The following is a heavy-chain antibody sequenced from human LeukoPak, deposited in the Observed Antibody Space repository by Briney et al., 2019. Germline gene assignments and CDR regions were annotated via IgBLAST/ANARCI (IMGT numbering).Heavy chain of an antibody. D-gene: IGHD3-22*01. Sequence: GGSLRLSCAASGFTFDDYGMSWVRQAPGKGLEWVSGINWNGGSTGYADSVKGRFTISRDNAKNSLYLQMNSLRAVDTALYHCARNGPDYYDSSGYLYYFDYWGQGTLVTVSS. CDR3: ARNGPDYYDSSGYLYYFDY. CDR1: GFTFDDYG. V-gene: IGHV3-20*01. CDR2: INWNGGST. J-gene: IGHJ4*02.